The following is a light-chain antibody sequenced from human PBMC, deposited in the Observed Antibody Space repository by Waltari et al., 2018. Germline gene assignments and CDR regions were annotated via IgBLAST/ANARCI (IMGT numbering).Light chain of an antibody. CDR1: QRVSSNF. J-gene: IGKJ1*01. CDR3: QQYGTSPQT. Sequence: EVVLMQSPGNLSLSPGERSTLFCRASQRVSSNFLACFQQKPGQAPMLLMYGASSRASGIPDRFSGSGSETDFTLTISRLESEDVAVYYCQQYGTSPQTFGQGTKVEI. CDR2: GAS. V-gene: IGKV3-20*01.